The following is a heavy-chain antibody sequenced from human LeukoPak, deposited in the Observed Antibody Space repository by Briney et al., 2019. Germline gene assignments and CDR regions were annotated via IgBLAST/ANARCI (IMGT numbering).Heavy chain of an antibody. D-gene: IGHD3-10*01. J-gene: IGHJ5*02. V-gene: IGHV1-69*05. CDR2: IIPMFAPA. CDR3: ARGAHSGSYSSWFHP. CDR1: GGTFNSYA. Sequence: GASVKVSCKASGGTFNSYAITWVRQAPGQGLEWMGGIIPMFAPARYAQNFQGRVTITTDESMSTAYMELSSLKSEDTAVYYCARGAHSGSYSSWFHPWGQGTLVTVSS.